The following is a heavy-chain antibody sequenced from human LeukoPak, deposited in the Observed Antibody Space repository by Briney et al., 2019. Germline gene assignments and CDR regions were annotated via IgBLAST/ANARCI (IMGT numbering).Heavy chain of an antibody. CDR1: GFTFSSYS. CDR2: ISSSSSTI. D-gene: IGHD2-2*01. J-gene: IGHJ4*02. CDR3: ARAVGYCSSSICYRFDY. V-gene: IGHV3-48*01. Sequence: GGSLRLSCAASGFTFSSYSMIWVRQAPGKGLEWVSYISSSSSTIYYADSVKGRFTISRDNAKNSLYLQMNSLRAEDTAVYYCARAVGYCSSSICYRFDYWGQGTLVTVSS.